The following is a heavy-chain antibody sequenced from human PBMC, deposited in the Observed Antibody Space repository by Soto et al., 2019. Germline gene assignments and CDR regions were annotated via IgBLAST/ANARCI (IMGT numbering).Heavy chain of an antibody. Sequence: PGGSLRLSCAASGFTFNTYVLTWVRQAPGKGLEWVSSISGSGVTTKYADSVKGRFTMSRDNTKNTLTRQMSSLRAEDTAVYYCARNSDYDFWSGFLYWGQGTLVTVSS. V-gene: IGHV3-23*01. CDR2: ISGSGVTT. D-gene: IGHD3-3*01. J-gene: IGHJ4*02. CDR1: GFTFNTYV. CDR3: ARNSDYDFWSGFLY.